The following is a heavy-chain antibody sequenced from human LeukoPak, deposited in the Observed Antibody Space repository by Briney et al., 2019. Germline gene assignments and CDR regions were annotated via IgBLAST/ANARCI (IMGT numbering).Heavy chain of an antibody. V-gene: IGHV1-18*01. CDR3: ASTRARRDGYNYGGDCFDY. CDR1: GYTFTSYG. Sequence: ASVKVSCKASGYTFTSYGISWVRQAPGQGLEWMGWISAYNGNTNYAQKLQGRVTMTTDTSTSTAYMELSSLRSEDTAVYYCASTRARRDGYNYGGDCFDYWGQGTLVTVSS. D-gene: IGHD5-24*01. CDR2: ISAYNGNT. J-gene: IGHJ4*02.